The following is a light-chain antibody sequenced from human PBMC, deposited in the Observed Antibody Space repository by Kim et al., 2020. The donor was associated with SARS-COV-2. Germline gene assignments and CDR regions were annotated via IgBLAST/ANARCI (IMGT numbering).Light chain of an antibody. CDR3: NSRDSWGNQVV. Sequence: SSELTQDPAVSVALGQTVRITCQGDSLRSYYASWYQQKPGQAPVLVIYGKNNRPSGIPDRFSGSSSGNTTSLTITGAQAEDEADDYCNSRDSWGNQVVFG. J-gene: IGLJ2*01. CDR1: SLRSYY. CDR2: GKN. V-gene: IGLV3-19*01.